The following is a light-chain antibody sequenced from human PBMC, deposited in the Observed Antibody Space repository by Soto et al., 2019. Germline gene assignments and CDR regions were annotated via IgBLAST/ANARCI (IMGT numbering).Light chain of an antibody. CDR1: SNDVGGYAY. Sequence: QSVLTQPASVSESPGQSITISCTGTSNDVGGYAYVSWYQQYPGKAPKLVISEVSNRPSGVSHRFSGSRSGNTASLTISGLQAEDEADYYCSSYTGDTTPVFGGGTKLTVL. CDR2: EVS. CDR3: SSYTGDTTPV. J-gene: IGLJ2*01. V-gene: IGLV2-14*01.